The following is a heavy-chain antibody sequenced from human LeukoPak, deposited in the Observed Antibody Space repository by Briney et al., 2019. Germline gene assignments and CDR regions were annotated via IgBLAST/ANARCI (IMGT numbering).Heavy chain of an antibody. Sequence: SETLSLTCTVSGGSISSYYWSWIRQPPGKGLEWIGYIYYSGSTNYNPSLKSRVTISVDTSKNQFSLKLSSVTAADTAVYYCARGRGYYDSSGYYRFWGQGTLVTVSS. CDR3: ARGRGYYDSSGYYRF. CDR1: GGSISSYY. V-gene: IGHV4-59*12. CDR2: IYYSGST. J-gene: IGHJ4*02. D-gene: IGHD3-22*01.